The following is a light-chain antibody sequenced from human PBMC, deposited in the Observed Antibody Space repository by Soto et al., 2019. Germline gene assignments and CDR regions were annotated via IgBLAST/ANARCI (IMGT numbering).Light chain of an antibody. V-gene: IGLV2-14*01. CDR1: SSDVGGYNY. CDR3: SSYTSSSTPLV. CDR2: DVT. Sequence: QSVLTQPASVSGSPGPSITISCPGTSSDVGGYNYVSWYQQHPGKAPKLMIYDVTNRPSGVSNRFSGSKSGNTASLTISGLQAEDEADYYCSSYTSSSTPLVFGGGTKLTVL. J-gene: IGLJ3*02.